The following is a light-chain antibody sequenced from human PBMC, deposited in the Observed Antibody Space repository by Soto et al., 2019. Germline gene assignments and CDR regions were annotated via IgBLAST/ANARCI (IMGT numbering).Light chain of an antibody. CDR2: GAS. J-gene: IGKJ5*01. V-gene: IGKV3-15*01. Sequence: EIVMTQSPATLSVSPGERATLSCRASQSVSSNLAWYQQKPGQAPRLLIYGASTRATGIPARCSGSGSGTEFTLTISSRQSEDFSVYYCQQYNNWPPITFGQGTRLEIK. CDR3: QQYNNWPPIT. CDR1: QSVSSN.